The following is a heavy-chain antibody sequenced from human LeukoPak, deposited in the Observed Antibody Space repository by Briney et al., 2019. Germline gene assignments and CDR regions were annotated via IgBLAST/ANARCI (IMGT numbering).Heavy chain of an antibody. D-gene: IGHD2-2*01. CDR3: AKDLQYCSSTSCQSYYYYYGMDV. CDR1: GFTFSDYY. J-gene: IGHJ6*04. V-gene: IGHV3-11*06. CDR2: ISSSSSYT. Sequence: GGSLRLSCAASGFTFSDYYMSWIRQAPGKGLEWVSYISSSSSYTNYADSVKGRFTISRDNSKNTLYLQMNSLRAEDTAVYYCAKDLQYCSSTSCQSYYYYYGMDVWGKGTTVTVSS.